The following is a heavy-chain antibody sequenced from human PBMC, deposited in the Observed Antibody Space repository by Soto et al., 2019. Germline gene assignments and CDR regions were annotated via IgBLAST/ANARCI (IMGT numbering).Heavy chain of an antibody. CDR2: MNPNSGNT. CDR1: GYTFTEND. D-gene: IGHD5-18*01. J-gene: IGHJ4*02. V-gene: IGHV1-8*01. Sequence: GASVKVSCKASGYTFTENDINWVRQATGQGLEWMGWMNPNSGNTGYAQKFQGRVTMTRDNAENSLELHMNRLRVEDTAVYYCVRDRGYNAFDYWGLGTLVTVSS. CDR3: VRDRGYNAFDY.